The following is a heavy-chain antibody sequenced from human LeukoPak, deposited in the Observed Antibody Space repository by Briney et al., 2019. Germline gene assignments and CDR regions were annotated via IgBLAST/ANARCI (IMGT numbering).Heavy chain of an antibody. Sequence: PGGSLRLSCAASGFTFSSYAMSWVRQAPGKGLEWVSAISGSGGSTYYADSVKGRFTISRDNSKNTLYLQMNSLRAEDTAVYYCANFGGGYSSGFDYWGQGTLVTASS. CDR3: ANFGGGYSSGFDY. J-gene: IGHJ4*02. D-gene: IGHD3-16*01. CDR1: GFTFSSYA. V-gene: IGHV3-23*01. CDR2: ISGSGGST.